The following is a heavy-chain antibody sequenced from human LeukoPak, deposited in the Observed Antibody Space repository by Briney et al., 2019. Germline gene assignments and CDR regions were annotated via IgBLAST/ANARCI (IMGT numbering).Heavy chain of an antibody. CDR1: GFTFSSYS. D-gene: IGHD7-27*01. CDR3: ARDGVPNWGFFDY. J-gene: IGHJ4*02. Sequence: GGSLRLSCAASGFTFSSYSMNWVRQAPGKGLEWVSSISSSSYIYYADSVKGRFTISRDNAKNSLYLQMNSLRAEDTAVYYCARDGVPNWGFFDYWGQGTLVTVSS. CDR2: ISSSSYI. V-gene: IGHV3-21*01.